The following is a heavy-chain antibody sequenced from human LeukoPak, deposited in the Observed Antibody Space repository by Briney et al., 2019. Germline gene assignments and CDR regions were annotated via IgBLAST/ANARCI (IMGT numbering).Heavy chain of an antibody. CDR1: EFTFSSYS. V-gene: IGHV3-21*01. D-gene: IGHD3-3*01. J-gene: IGHJ4*02. Sequence: GGSLRLSCAASEFTFSSYSMNWVRQAPGKGLEWVSSISSSSSYIYYADSVKGRFTISRDNAKNSLYLQMNSLRAEDTAVYYCAREGGDFWSGYPDHLDYWGQGTLVTVSS. CDR2: ISSSSSYI. CDR3: AREGGDFWSGYPDHLDY.